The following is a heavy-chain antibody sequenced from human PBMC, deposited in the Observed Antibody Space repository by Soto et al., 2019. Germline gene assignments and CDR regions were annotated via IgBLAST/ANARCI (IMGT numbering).Heavy chain of an antibody. Sequence: QVQLVEAGGGLVKPGGSLRLSCAASGFTFRDYYMTWIRQAPGRGLEWISYISSSGNTIHYADSVKGRFTISRDNAKNSLFLQLNSLRAEDTAVYYCARVRGYFDFWGQGTLVTVSS. J-gene: IGHJ4*02. CDR1: GFTFRDYY. V-gene: IGHV3-11*01. CDR3: ARVRGYFDF. CDR2: ISSSGNTI.